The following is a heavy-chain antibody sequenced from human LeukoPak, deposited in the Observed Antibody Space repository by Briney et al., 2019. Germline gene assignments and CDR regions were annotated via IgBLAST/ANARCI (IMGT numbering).Heavy chain of an antibody. CDR3: ARGDNWNFDY. V-gene: IGHV1-8*03. CDR1: GYTFTNYD. J-gene: IGHJ4*02. Sequence: ASVKVSCKASGYTFTNYDINRVRQAAGQGLEWMGWLNRNSGNTGYAQKFQGRVTISRNTSISTAYMELSSLRSEDTAVYYCARGDNWNFDYWGQGTLVTVSS. D-gene: IGHD1-20*01. CDR2: LNRNSGNT.